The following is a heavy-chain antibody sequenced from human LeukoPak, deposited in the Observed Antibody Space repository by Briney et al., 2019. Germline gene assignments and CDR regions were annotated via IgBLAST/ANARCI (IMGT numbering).Heavy chain of an antibody. Sequence: GRSLRLSCAASGFTFSSYGMHWVRQAPGKGLEWVSGISWNSGSIDYADSVKGRFTISRDNAKNSLYLQMNSLRAEDTALYYCAKDTGTVGATPFDYWGQGTLVTVSS. V-gene: IGHV3-9*01. CDR1: GFTFSSYG. CDR3: AKDTGTVGATPFDY. CDR2: ISWNSGSI. D-gene: IGHD1-26*01. J-gene: IGHJ4*02.